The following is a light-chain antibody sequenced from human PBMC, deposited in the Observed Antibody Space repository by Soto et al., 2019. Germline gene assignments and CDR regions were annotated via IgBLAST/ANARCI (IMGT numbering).Light chain of an antibody. Sequence: QSALTQPASLSGSPGQSITISYTGTSSDIGAYDYVSWFQQHPGKAPKLMISEVNKRPSGIPDRFSGSKSGNTASLTVSGLQPEDEAEYFCSSYSRSINYVFGTGTKVTVL. CDR3: SSYSRSINYV. CDR1: SSDIGAYDY. CDR2: EVN. V-gene: IGLV2-8*01. J-gene: IGLJ1*01.